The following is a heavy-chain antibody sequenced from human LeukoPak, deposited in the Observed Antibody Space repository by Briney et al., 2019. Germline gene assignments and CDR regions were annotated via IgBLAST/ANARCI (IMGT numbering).Heavy chain of an antibody. Sequence: GGSLRLSCAASGFTFSDYSMNWVRQAPGKGLEWVSYISSSSNTIHYADSVKGRFTISRDNAKNSLYLQMNSLRAEDTAVYYCARTRGYCSGGSCYSYYAFDIWGQGTMVTVSS. CDR3: ARTRGYCSGGSCYSYYAFDI. CDR2: ISSSSNTI. J-gene: IGHJ3*02. CDR1: GFTFSDYS. D-gene: IGHD2-15*01. V-gene: IGHV3-48*01.